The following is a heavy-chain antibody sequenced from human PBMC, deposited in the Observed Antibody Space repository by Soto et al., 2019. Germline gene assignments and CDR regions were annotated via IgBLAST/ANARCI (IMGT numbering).Heavy chain of an antibody. Sequence: QGMLVQSGAEVKQPGASVKVSCKASGYSFTTYGISWVRQXXXXXLXWMGCISGYNGDTNNAQKFQQRVTLTIDRSXSTAYLXVRRXSXDDTAVYYCAKNGLPPYYYYGMDVWGQGTTVTVSS. CDR3: AKNGLPPYYYYGMDV. J-gene: IGHJ6*02. D-gene: IGHD2-8*01. CDR2: ISGYNGDT. V-gene: IGHV1-18*01. CDR1: GYSFTTYG.